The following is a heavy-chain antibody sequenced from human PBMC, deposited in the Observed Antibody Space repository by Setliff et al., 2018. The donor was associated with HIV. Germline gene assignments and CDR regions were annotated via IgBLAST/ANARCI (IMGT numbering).Heavy chain of an antibody. CDR3: GRFARDPTD. J-gene: IGHJ4*02. CDR1: GSSISSGSYY. Sequence: SETLSLTCTVSGSSISSGSYYWSWIRQPAGKGLEWIGQIHTTGSTNYNPSLKSRVTISVDTSKNQFSLKLSPLTAADTAVYYCGRFARDPTDWGRGILVTVSS. CDR2: IHTTGST. V-gene: IGHV4-61*09.